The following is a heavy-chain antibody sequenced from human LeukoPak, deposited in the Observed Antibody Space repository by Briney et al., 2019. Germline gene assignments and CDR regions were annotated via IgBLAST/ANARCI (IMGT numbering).Heavy chain of an antibody. CDR3: ARVDSGRYYGHDY. D-gene: IGHD1-26*01. J-gene: IGHJ4*02. Sequence: GASVKVSCKASGYTFTSYGISWVRQAPGQGLEWMGWISVYNGNTNYAPEFQDRVTMTTDTSTSTAYMELRSLRSDDTAIYFCARVDSGRYYGHDYWGQGTLVTVTS. CDR1: GYTFTSYG. CDR2: ISVYNGNT. V-gene: IGHV1-18*01.